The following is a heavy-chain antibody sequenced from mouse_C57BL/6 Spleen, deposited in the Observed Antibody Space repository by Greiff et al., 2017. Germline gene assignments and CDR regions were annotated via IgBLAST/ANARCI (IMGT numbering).Heavy chain of an antibody. J-gene: IGHJ3*01. D-gene: IGHD2-1*01. Sequence: DVKLVESGGGLVKPGGSLKFSCAASGFTFSDYGMHWVRQAPEKGLEWVAYISSGSSTIYCADTVKGRFTISRDNAKNTLFLQMTSLRSEDTAMYYCAGGYYGTLAWFAYWGQGTLVTVSA. CDR3: AGGYYGTLAWFAY. V-gene: IGHV5-17*01. CDR1: GFTFSDYG. CDR2: ISSGSSTI.